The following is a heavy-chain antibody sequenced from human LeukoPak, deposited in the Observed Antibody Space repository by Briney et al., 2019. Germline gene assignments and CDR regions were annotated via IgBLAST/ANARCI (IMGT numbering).Heavy chain of an antibody. CDR2: IYSGGST. V-gene: IGHV3-53*01. J-gene: IGHJ4*02. CDR1: EFTVSSKY. Sequence: GGSLRLSCAASEFTVSSKYMSWVRQAPGKGLEWVSVIYSGGSTYYADSVKGRFTISRDNSKNTLYLQMNSLRAEDTAVYYCAKRTVVGYDILTGYSFDYWGQGTLVTVSS. D-gene: IGHD3-9*01. CDR3: AKRTVVGYDILTGYSFDY.